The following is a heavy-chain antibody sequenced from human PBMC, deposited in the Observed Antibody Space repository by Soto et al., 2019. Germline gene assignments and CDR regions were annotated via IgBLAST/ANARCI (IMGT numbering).Heavy chain of an antibody. CDR3: AKNREDYYDSSGVGY. J-gene: IGHJ4*02. D-gene: IGHD3-22*01. CDR2: ISYDGSNK. CDR1: GFTFSSYG. V-gene: IGHV3-30*18. Sequence: GGSLRLSCAASGFTFSSYGMHWVRQAPGKGLEWVAVISYDGSNKYYADSVKGRFTISRDNSKNTLYLQMNSLRAEDTAVYYCAKNREDYYDSSGVGYWGQGTLVTVSS.